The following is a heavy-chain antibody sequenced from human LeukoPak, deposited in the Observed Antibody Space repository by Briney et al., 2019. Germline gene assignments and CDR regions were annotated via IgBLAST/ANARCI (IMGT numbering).Heavy chain of an antibody. CDR1: GGSISSYY. Sequence: PSETLSLTCTVSGGSISSYYWSWIRQPPGKGLEWIGYIYYSGSTNYNPSLKSRVTISVDTSKNQFSLKLSSVTAADTAVYYCARAGGYYYGSGSYLGYYYMDVWGKGTTVTISS. D-gene: IGHD3-10*01. CDR2: IYYSGST. J-gene: IGHJ6*03. CDR3: ARAGGYYYGSGSYLGYYYMDV. V-gene: IGHV4-59*08.